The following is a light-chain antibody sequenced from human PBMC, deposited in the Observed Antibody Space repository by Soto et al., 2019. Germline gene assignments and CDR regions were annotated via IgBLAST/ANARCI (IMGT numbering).Light chain of an antibody. J-gene: IGKJ1*01. V-gene: IGKV1-5*03. Sequence: DIQMTQSPSTLSGSVGDRVTITCRASQTISSWLAWYQQKPGKAPKLLIYKASTLKSGVPSRFSGSGSGTEFTLTISSLQPDDSAIYYCQHYNSYSEAFGQGTKVELK. CDR2: KAS. CDR3: QHYNSYSEA. CDR1: QTISSW.